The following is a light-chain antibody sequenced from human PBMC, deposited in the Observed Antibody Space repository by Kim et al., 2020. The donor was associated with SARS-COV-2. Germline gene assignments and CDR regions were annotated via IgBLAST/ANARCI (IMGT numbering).Light chain of an antibody. CDR3: QHLNSYPL. CDR2: AAS. Sequence: DIQLTQSPSFLSASVGDSVTITCRASQDISTYLAWYQQKPGKAPKLLIYAASTLESGVPSRFSGSGSGTEFTLTISSLQPEDVATYYCQHLNSYPLFGQGTKLEI. J-gene: IGKJ2*01. V-gene: IGKV1-9*01. CDR1: QDISTY.